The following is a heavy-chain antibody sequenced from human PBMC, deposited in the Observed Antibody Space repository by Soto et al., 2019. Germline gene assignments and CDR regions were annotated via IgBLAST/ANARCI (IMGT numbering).Heavy chain of an antibody. CDR1: GGTFSSYT. J-gene: IGHJ4*02. CDR3: ARAFGYSGYDWDY. V-gene: IGHV1-69*02. D-gene: IGHD5-12*01. CDR2: IIPILGIA. Sequence: SVKVSCKASGGTFSSYTISWVRQAPGQGLEWMGRIIPILGIANYAQKFQGRVTITADKSTSTAYMELSSLRSEDTAVYYCARAFGYSGYDWDYWSQGTLVTVSS.